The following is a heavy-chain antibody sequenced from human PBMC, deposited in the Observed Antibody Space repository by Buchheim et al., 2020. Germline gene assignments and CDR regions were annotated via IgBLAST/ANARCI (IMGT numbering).Heavy chain of an antibody. CDR2: IYYSGST. V-gene: IGHV4-59*01. CDR1: GGSISSYY. Sequence: QVQLQESGPGLVKPSETLSLTCTVSGGSISSYYWSWIRQPPGKGLEWIGYIYYSGSTNYNPSLKSRVTISVDTSKNQFSLKLSSVTAADTAVYYCARALPRPCGGDCYPDGYFDYWGQGTL. CDR3: ARALPRPCGGDCYPDGYFDY. D-gene: IGHD2-21*02. J-gene: IGHJ4*02.